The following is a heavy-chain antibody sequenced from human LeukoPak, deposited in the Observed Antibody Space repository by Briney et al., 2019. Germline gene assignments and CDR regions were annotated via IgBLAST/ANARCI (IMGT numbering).Heavy chain of an antibody. J-gene: IGHJ4*02. CDR3: QSRFLEWLLDY. Sequence: SETLSLTCTVSGGSISSNNYFWGWIRQPPGKGLEWIGSIYDSGSTYYNPSLKSRVTISVDTSKNQFSLKLNSVTAADTAMYYCQSRFLEWLLDYWGQGTLVTVSP. CDR1: GGSISSNNYF. D-gene: IGHD3-3*01. CDR2: IYDSGST. V-gene: IGHV4-39*01.